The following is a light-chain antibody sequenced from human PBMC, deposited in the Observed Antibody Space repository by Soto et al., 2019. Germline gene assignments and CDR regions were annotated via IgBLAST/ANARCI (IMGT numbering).Light chain of an antibody. CDR1: TSDVGGYNL. V-gene: IGLV2-23*01. CDR3: CSYASSSSYV. J-gene: IGLJ1*01. CDR2: EGT. Sequence: QSVLTQPASVSVSPGQSITISCSGTTSDVGGYNLVSWYQQHTAKAPKLLIYEGTQRPSGVSSRFSGSKSGNTASLTISGLQAEDEADYYCCSYASSSSYVFGTGTKVTV.